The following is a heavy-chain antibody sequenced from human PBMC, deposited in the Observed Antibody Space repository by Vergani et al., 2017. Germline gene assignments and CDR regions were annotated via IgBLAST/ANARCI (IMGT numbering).Heavy chain of an antibody. J-gene: IGHJ3*02. CDR2: LYYSGST. Sequence: QVQLQESGPGLVKPSETLSLTCTVSGGSISSYYWSWIRQPPGKGLEWIGYLYYSGSTNYNPSLKSRVTISVDTSKNQFSLKLSSVTAADTAVYYCARGDLGITGTLRAFDIWGQGTMVTVSS. CDR1: GGSISSYY. V-gene: IGHV4-59*01. D-gene: IGHD1-20*01. CDR3: ARGDLGITGTLRAFDI.